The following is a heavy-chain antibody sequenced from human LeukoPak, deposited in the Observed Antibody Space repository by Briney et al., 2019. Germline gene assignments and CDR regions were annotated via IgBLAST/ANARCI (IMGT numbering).Heavy chain of an antibody. CDR3: AKYPYGYSSGWYVY. Sequence: PGGPLRLSCAASGFTFSSYAMSWVRQAPGKGLEWVSAISGSGGSTYYADSVKGRFTISRDNSKNTLYLQMNSLRAEDTAVYYCAKYPYGYSSGWYVYWGKGTLVTVSS. V-gene: IGHV3-23*01. J-gene: IGHJ4*02. CDR1: GFTFSSYA. CDR2: ISGSGGST. D-gene: IGHD6-19*01.